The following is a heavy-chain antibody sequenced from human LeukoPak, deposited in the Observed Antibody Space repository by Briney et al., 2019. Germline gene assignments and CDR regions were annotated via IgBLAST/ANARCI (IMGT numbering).Heavy chain of an antibody. CDR3: ARVPSDYASFDY. D-gene: IGHD4-17*01. CDR1: GYTFTSHY. CDR2: INPSGGST. Sequence: GASVKVAFKASGYTFTSHYMHWVRPAPGQGLEWMGIINPSGGSTSYAQKFQGRVTMTRDTSTSTFYMELSSLRSEDTAVYYCARVPSDYASFDYWGQGTLVTVSS. V-gene: IGHV1-46*01. J-gene: IGHJ4*02.